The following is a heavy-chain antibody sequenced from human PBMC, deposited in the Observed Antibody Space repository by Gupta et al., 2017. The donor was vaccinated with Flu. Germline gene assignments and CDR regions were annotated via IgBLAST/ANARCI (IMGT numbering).Heavy chain of an antibody. CDR2: ISSSSSYI. V-gene: IGHV3-21*01. D-gene: IGHD6-6*01. Sequence: EVQLVESGGGLVKPGGSLRLSCAASGFTFSSYSMNWVRQAPGKGLEWVSSISSSSSYIYDADSVKGRFTISRDNAKNSLYLQMNSLRAEDTAVYYCASFIAARPVYWGQGTLVTVSS. CDR3: ASFIAARPVY. J-gene: IGHJ4*02. CDR1: GFTFSSYS.